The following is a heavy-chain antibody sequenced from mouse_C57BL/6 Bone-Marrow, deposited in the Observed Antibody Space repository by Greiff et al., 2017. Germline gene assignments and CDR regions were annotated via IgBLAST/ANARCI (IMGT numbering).Heavy chain of an antibody. V-gene: IGHV5-9*01. J-gene: IGHJ4*01. CDR1: GFTFSSYT. Sequence: EVMLVESGGGLVKPGGSLKLSCAASGFTFSSYTMSWVRQTPEKRLEWVATISGGGGNTYYPDSVKGRFTISRDNAKNTRYLQMSSLRAEDTAVYYYARQCYYYGSSNYYAMDCWGQGTSVTVSS. CDR2: ISGGGGNT. D-gene: IGHD1-1*01. CDR3: ARQCYYYGSSNYYAMDC.